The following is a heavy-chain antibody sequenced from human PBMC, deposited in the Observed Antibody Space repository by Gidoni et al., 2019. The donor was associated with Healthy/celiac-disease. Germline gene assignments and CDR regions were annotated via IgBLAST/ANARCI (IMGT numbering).Heavy chain of an antibody. CDR2: ISAYNGNT. V-gene: IGHV1-18*01. Sequence: QVQLVQSGAEVKKPGASVKVSCKASGYTFTSYGISWVRQAPGQGLEWMGWISAYNGNTNYAQKLQGRVTMTTDTSTSTAYMELRSLRSDDTAVYYCARVYYYDSSGYFGAPTGGVGKVDYWGQGTLVTVSS. J-gene: IGHJ4*02. CDR3: ARVYYYDSSGYFGAPTGGVGKVDY. D-gene: IGHD3-22*01. CDR1: GYTFTSYG.